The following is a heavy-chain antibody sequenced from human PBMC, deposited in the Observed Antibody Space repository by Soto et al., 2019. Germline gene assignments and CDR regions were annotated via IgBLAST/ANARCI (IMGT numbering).Heavy chain of an antibody. D-gene: IGHD6-13*01. V-gene: IGHV1-8*01. CDR2: MNPNSGNT. J-gene: IGHJ6*02. Sequence: VASVKVSCKASGYTFTSYDINRVRQATGQGLEWMGWMNPNSGNTGYAQKFQGRVTMARNTSISTAYMELSSLRSEDTAVYYCARGGYSSSWYFGYYYYGMDVWGQGTTVTVSS. CDR3: ARGGYSSSWYFGYYYYGMDV. CDR1: GYTFTSYD.